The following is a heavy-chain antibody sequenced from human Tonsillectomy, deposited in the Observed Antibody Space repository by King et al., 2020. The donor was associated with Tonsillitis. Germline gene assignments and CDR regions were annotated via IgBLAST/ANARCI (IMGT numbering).Heavy chain of an antibody. V-gene: IGHV3-74*01. D-gene: IGHD1/OR15-1a*01. CDR2: VNSAGRST. J-gene: IGHJ3*01. CDR3: ARPRESTEWNKDAFDV. Sequence: VQLVESGGGLVQPGGSLRLSCEASGFTFSSYWMHWVRQAPGKGLVWVARVNSAGRSTNYADSVKGRVTISRDNAKKTLYLEMNSLRAEDMAVYYCARPRESTEWNKDAFDVWGQGTMVTVSS. CDR1: GFTFSSYW.